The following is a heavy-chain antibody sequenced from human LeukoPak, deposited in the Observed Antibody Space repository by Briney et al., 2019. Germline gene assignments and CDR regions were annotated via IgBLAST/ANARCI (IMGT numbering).Heavy chain of an antibody. Sequence: SQTLSLTCAISGGSISGTPYYWGRIRQPPGKGLEWIGSIYYSGSTYFNTSLKSRLTISVDTSKNQFSLKLSSVTAADTAVYYCARASTIFGHFAYWGRGTLVTVSS. CDR1: GGSISGTPYY. CDR2: IYYSGST. J-gene: IGHJ4*02. V-gene: IGHV4-39*07. CDR3: ARASTIFGHFAY. D-gene: IGHD3-3*01.